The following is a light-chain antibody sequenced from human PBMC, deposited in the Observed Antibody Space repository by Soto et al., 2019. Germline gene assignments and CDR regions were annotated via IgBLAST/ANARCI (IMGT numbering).Light chain of an antibody. CDR3: QQYDNLPYT. Sequence: DIQMTQSPSSLSASAGDRVTITCQASQDISNYLNWYQQKPGKAPKLLIYDASNLETGVPSRFSGSGSGTHFTFTISSLQPEDIATYYCQQYDNLPYTFGQGTKLEIK. J-gene: IGKJ2*01. V-gene: IGKV1-33*01. CDR1: QDISNY. CDR2: DAS.